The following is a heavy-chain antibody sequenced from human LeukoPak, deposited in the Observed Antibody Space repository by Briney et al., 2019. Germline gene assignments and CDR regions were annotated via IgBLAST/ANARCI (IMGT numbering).Heavy chain of an antibody. CDR3: ARAARFDAFDI. J-gene: IGHJ3*02. Sequence: PGGSLRLSCAASGFTFSSYSMNWVRQAPGKGLEWVSSISSSSSYIYYADSVKGRFTISRDNAKNSLYLQMNSLRAEDTTVYYCARAARFDAFDIWGQGTMVTVSS. V-gene: IGHV3-21*01. CDR2: ISSSSSYI. CDR1: GFTFSSYS. D-gene: IGHD6-6*01.